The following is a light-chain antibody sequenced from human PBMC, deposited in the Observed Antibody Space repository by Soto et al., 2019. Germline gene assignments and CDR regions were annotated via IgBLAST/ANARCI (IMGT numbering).Light chain of an antibody. CDR2: EVS. Sequence: QSVLTQPASVSGSPGQSITLSCTGSRSDVGGYNYVSWYQQHPGNAPKLMIYEVSNRPSGVSHRFSGSKSGNTASLTISGLRAEDEADYYCSSYTRQYTPSYVFGTGTKVTVL. J-gene: IGLJ1*01. V-gene: IGLV2-14*01. CDR3: SSYTRQYTPSYV. CDR1: RSDVGGYNY.